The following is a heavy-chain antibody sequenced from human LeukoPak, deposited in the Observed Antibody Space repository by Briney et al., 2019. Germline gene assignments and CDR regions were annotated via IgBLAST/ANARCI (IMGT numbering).Heavy chain of an antibody. Sequence: SGPTLVKPTQTLTLTCTFSGFSLSTSGVGVGWIRQPPGKALEWLTLIFWDDDKRYSPSLKSRLTITKDTSKNQVVLIMTNMDPVDTATYYCGHSRQLACFDYWGQGTLVTVSS. V-gene: IGHV2-5*02. J-gene: IGHJ4*02. D-gene: IGHD6-13*01. CDR1: GFSLSTSGVG. CDR2: IFWDDDK. CDR3: GHSRQLACFDY.